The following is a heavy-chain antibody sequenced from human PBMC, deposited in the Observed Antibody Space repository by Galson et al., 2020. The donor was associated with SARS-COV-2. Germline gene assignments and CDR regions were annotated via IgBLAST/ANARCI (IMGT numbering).Heavy chain of an antibody. V-gene: IGHV1-18*04. CDR2: ISAYNGNT. CDR3: ARTIMITFGGVIVIPYYFDY. Sequence: ASVTVSCKASGSTFTSYGISWVRQAPGQGLEWMGWISAYNGNTNYAQKLQGRVTMTTDTSTSTAYMELRSLRSDDTAVYYCARTIMITFGGVIVIPYYFDYWGQGTLVTVSS. CDR1: GSTFTSYG. J-gene: IGHJ4*02. D-gene: IGHD3-16*02.